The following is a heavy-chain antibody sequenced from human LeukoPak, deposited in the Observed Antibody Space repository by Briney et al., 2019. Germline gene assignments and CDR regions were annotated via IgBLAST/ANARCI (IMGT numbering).Heavy chain of an antibody. D-gene: IGHD1-26*01. CDR3: AKGGSGSYLYGDY. Sequence: GGSLRLSCAASGFTFNDYYMSWIRRAPGKGLEWVSYITSNGNTIYYADSVKGRFTISRDSAKNSLYLQMNSLRAEDTAVYYCAKGGSGSYLYGDYWGQGTLVTVSS. J-gene: IGHJ4*02. CDR1: GFTFNDYY. V-gene: IGHV3-11*04. CDR2: ITSNGNTI.